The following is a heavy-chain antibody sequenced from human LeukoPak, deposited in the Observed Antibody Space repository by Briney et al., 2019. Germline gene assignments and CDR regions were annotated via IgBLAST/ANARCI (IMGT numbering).Heavy chain of an antibody. V-gene: IGHV3-23*01. CDR1: GFTFSSFA. CDR3: AKLSDDYYFYGMDI. CDR2: ISGRGGSA. J-gene: IGHJ6*02. D-gene: IGHD2-21*01. Sequence: GGSLRLSCAASGFTFSSFATSWVRQAPGKGLEWVSAISGRGGSAYYADSVKGRFTISRDSSKNTLYLQMSSLRAEDTAVYYCAKLSDDYYFYGMDIWGQGTTVTVSS.